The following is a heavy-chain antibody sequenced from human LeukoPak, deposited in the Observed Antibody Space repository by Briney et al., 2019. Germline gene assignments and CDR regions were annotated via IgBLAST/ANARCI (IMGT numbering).Heavy chain of an antibody. Sequence: PGGSLRLSCAASGFTFSSYAMSWVRQAPGKGLEWVSAISGSGGSTYYADPVKGRFTISRDNSKNTLYLQMNGLRAEDTAVYYCAKEGDILTGYPRNWFDPWGQGTLVTVSS. CDR2: ISGSGGST. V-gene: IGHV3-23*01. D-gene: IGHD3-9*01. J-gene: IGHJ5*02. CDR3: AKEGDILTGYPRNWFDP. CDR1: GFTFSSYA.